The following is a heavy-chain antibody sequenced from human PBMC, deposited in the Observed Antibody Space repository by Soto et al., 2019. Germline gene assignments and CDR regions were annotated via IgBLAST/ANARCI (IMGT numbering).Heavy chain of an antibody. V-gene: IGHV1-69*01. CDR3: ATQASGYSYGSFWFDP. CDR2: IIPIFGTA. D-gene: IGHD5-18*01. J-gene: IGHJ5*02. Sequence: QVQLVQSGAEVKKPGSSVNVSCKASGGTFSSYAISWLRQAPGQGLEWMGGIIPIFGTANYAQKFQGRVTIIADESTSTAYMELSSLRSEDTAVYYCATQASGYSYGSFWFDPWRQGPLVTVSS. CDR1: GGTFSSYA.